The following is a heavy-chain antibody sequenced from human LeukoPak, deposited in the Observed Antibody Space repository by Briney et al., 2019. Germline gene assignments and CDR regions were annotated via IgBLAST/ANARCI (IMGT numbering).Heavy chain of an antibody. CDR1: GFSISRRA. D-gene: IGHD6-19*01. V-gene: IGHV3-23*01. J-gene: IGHJ4*02. CDR3: SKCADSSGWYESDY. CDR2: ISGSGGST. Sequence: PGGSLRLSCTASGFSISRRAMTWVRQAPGKGLEWVSGISGSGGSTYYADSVKGRFTISRDNSKNTLYLQMNSLRAEGPAQDHCSKCADSSGWYESDYWGQGTLVTVSS.